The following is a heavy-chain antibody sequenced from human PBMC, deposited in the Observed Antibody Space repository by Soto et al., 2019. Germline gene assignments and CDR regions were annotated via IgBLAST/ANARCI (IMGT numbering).Heavy chain of an antibody. V-gene: IGHV3-74*01. J-gene: IGHJ5*02. D-gene: IGHD3-22*01. CDR1: GFTFSSYW. CDR3: ARPYSSVYPATNCFDP. Sequence: EVQLVESGGGLVQPGGSLRLSCAASGFTFSSYWMNWVRQAPGKGLVWVSRINSDGSSTTYADSVKGRFTISRDNAKDTLYLIMNSLRAEDTAVYYCARPYSSVYPATNCFDPWGQGTLVTVSS. CDR2: INSDGSST.